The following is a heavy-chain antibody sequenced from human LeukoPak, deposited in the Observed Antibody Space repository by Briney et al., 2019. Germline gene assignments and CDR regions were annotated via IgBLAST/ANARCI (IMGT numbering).Heavy chain of an antibody. Sequence: GESLKISCKGSGYSFTSYWIGWVRQMPGKGLEWMGIIYPGDSDTRYSPSFQDQVTISADKSISTAYLQWSSLKASDTALYYCARTSVAGTNYYYGMDVWGQGTTVTVSS. V-gene: IGHV5-51*01. CDR1: GYSFTSYW. D-gene: IGHD6-19*01. CDR3: ARTSVAGTNYYYGMDV. CDR2: IYPGDSDT. J-gene: IGHJ6*02.